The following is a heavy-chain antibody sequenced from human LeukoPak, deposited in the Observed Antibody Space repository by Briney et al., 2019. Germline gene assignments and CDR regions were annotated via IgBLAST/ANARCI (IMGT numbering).Heavy chain of an antibody. CDR3: ARGMVVRGVRVFSTFDY. CDR2: IYTSGSS. Sequence: PSETLSLTCTVSGGSISSYYWSWIRQPPGKGLEGIGYIYTSGSSNYNPSLKSRVTISVDTSKNHFSLKLSSVTAADTAVYFCARGMVVRGVRVFSTFDYWGQGTLVTVSS. CDR1: GGSISSYY. D-gene: IGHD3-10*01. V-gene: IGHV4-4*09. J-gene: IGHJ4*02.